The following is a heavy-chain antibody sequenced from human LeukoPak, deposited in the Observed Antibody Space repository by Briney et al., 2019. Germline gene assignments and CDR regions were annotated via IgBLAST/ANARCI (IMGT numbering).Heavy chain of an antibody. J-gene: IGHJ6*03. CDR3: AKDTSTRYCSGGSCYRVYYYYMDV. CDR1: GFTFSSYA. Sequence: GGSLRLSCAASGFTFSSYAMSWVRQAPGKGLEWVSAISGSGGSTYYADSVKGRFTISRDNSKNTLYLQMNSLRAEDTAVYYCAKDTSTRYCSGGSCYRVYYYYMDVWGKGTTVTVSS. D-gene: IGHD2-15*01. V-gene: IGHV3-23*01. CDR2: ISGSGGST.